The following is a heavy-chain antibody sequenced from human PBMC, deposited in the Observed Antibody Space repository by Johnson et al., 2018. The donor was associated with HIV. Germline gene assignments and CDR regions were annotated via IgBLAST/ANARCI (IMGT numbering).Heavy chain of an antibody. CDR1: GFSFDDYA. CDR3: AKDQYCGGDCYPDAFDI. CDR2: IGSNGLTI. D-gene: IGHD2-21*02. J-gene: IGHJ3*02. V-gene: IGHV3-9*01. Sequence: VQLVESGGGLVQPGGSLRLSCATSGFSFDDYAMHWVRQGPGKGLEWVAGIGSNGLTIGYVDSVKGRFTISRDDATNSLYLRMDSLRTEDTALYYCAKDQYCGGDCYPDAFDIWGQGTMVTVSS.